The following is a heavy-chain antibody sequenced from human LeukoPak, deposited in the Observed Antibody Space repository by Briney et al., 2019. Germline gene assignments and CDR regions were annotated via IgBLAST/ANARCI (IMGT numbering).Heavy chain of an antibody. CDR1: GFSFSDYA. CDR3: AKGSGSAWYGWFAP. J-gene: IGHJ5*02. Sequence: GGSLRLSCAASGFSFSDYAMYWVRQAPGKGLEWVSTIDASGGATYYADSVEGRVTISRDNSKNTFYLQMNSLRAEDTAVYYCAKGSGSAWYGWFAPWGQGTLVTVSS. D-gene: IGHD6-19*01. CDR2: IDASGGAT. V-gene: IGHV3-23*01.